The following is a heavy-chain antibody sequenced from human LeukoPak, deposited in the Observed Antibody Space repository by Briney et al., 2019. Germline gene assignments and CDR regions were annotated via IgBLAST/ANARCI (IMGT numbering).Heavy chain of an antibody. Sequence: ASMKVSCKASGYTFTAYYMHWVRQAPGQGLEWMGRINPNSGGTNYAQKFQGRVTMTRDTSISTAYMEMSRLRSDDTAVYYCARDGDGYNFPYWGQGTLVTVSS. CDR2: INPNSGGT. CDR3: ARDGDGYNFPY. CDR1: GYTFTAYY. V-gene: IGHV1-2*06. D-gene: IGHD5-24*01. J-gene: IGHJ4*02.